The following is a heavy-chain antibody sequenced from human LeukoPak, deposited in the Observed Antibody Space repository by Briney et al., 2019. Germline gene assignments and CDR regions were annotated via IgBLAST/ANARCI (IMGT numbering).Heavy chain of an antibody. V-gene: IGHV3-48*03. CDR3: ARSPSSFDP. Sequence: GGSLRLSCAVSGFTFSHYAMSWVRQAPGKGLEWFSSISSRGDAIDYADSVKGRFTISRDNAKNSLYLQMNSLRAEDTAVYYCARSPSSFDPWGQGALVTVSS. CDR2: ISSRGDAI. D-gene: IGHD3-16*02. CDR1: GFTFSHYA. J-gene: IGHJ5*02.